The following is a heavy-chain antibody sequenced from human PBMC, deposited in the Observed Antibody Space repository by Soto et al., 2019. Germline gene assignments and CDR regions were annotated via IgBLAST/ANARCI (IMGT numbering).Heavy chain of an antibody. CDR3: VTGANGGPDLDY. D-gene: IGHD5-12*01. J-gene: IGHJ4*02. V-gene: IGHV3-74*01. CDR2: IADKGPHT. Sequence: EVQLVESGGVLVQPGGSLRVSCITSGFTFSNYWMHWVRQAPGKGLVCVSRIADKGPHTDYADSVKGRFTIPRDNARNAVNLEMTGLRVEDRGVYYSVTGANGGPDLDYWGQGTLVTVSS. CDR1: GFTFSNYW.